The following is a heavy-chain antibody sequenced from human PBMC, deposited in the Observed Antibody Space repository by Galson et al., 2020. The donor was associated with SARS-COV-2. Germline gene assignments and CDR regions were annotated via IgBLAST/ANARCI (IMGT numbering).Heavy chain of an antibody. Sequence: ASVKVSCKASGYTFTGYYMHWVRQAPGQGLKWMGWINPNSGGTNYAQKFQGWVTMTRDTSISTAYMELSRLRSDDTAVYYCARERVVVVSFSYYYYGMDVWGQGTTVTVSS. V-gene: IGHV1-2*04. CDR2: INPNSGGT. CDR3: ARERVVVVSFSYYYYGMDV. J-gene: IGHJ6*02. CDR1: GYTFTGYY. D-gene: IGHD3-22*01.